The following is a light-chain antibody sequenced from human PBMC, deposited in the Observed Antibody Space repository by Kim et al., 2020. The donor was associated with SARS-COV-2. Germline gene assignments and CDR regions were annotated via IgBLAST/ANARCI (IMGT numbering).Light chain of an antibody. CDR3: QSADSSVYV. V-gene: IGLV3-25*03. Sequence: SYELTQPPSVSVSPGQTARITCSGDALSNQYAYWYQQKPGQAPVLVIYKDSERPSGIPGRFSGSSSGTTVTLTISGVQAEDEADYYCQSADSSVYVFGSGTKVTVL. CDR1: ALSNQY. CDR2: KDS. J-gene: IGLJ1*01.